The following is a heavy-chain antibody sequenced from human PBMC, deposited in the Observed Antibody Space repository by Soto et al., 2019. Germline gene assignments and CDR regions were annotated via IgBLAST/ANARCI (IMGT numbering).Heavy chain of an antibody. CDR2: IYYSGST. CDR3: ARDTAMVLGNWFDP. J-gene: IGHJ5*02. D-gene: IGHD5-18*01. CDR1: GGSISSGGYY. V-gene: IGHV4-31*03. Sequence: ASETLSLTCTVSGGSISSGGYYWSWIRQHPGKGLEWIGYIYYSGSTYYNPSLKSRVTISVDTSKNQFSLKLSSVTAADTAVYYCARDTAMVLGNWFDPWGQGTLVTVSS.